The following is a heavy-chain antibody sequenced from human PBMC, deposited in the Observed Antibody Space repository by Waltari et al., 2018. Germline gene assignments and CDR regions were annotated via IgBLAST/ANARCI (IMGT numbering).Heavy chain of an antibody. CDR2: IYHSGST. D-gene: IGHD6-13*01. J-gene: IGHJ1*01. CDR1: GYSISRGYY. V-gene: IGHV4-38-2*02. CDR3: ARYFRSSWYGSDFQH. Sequence: QVQLQESGPGLVTPSETLSLTCTVPGYSISRGYYWGWIRQPPGKGLEWIGIIYHSGSTYYNPSLKSRVTISVDTSKNQFSLKLSSVTAADTAVYYCARYFRSSWYGSDFQHWGQGTLVTVSS.